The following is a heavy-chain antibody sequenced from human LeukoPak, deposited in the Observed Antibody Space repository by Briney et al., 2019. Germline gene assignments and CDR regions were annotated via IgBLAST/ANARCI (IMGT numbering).Heavy chain of an antibody. J-gene: IGHJ5*02. V-gene: IGHV3-30*02. CDR2: IRFDGTNK. CDR1: GFTFSSYG. D-gene: IGHD3-10*01. Sequence: GGSLRLSCAVSGFTFSSYGMHWVRQAPGKGLEWVGFIRFDGTNKYYGDSVKGRFTISRDNSKNTLYLQMKTLRVEDTAVYYCAKGGRYYGGFDPWGQGTLVTVSS. CDR3: AKGGRYYGGFDP.